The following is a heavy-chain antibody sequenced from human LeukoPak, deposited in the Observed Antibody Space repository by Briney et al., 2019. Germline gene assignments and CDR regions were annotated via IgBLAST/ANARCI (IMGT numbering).Heavy chain of an antibody. J-gene: IGHJ4*02. CDR1: GYNFTNYW. D-gene: IGHD3-9*01. Sequence: GESLKVSCQGSGYNFTNYWIGWVRQTPGKGLEWMGIIYPGESDPRYSPSFQGQVTISADKSINTAYLRWGSLKAADTAMYYCARLGRYDVLTGPDYWGQGTLVTVSS. V-gene: IGHV5-51*01. CDR2: IYPGESDP. CDR3: ARLGRYDVLTGPDY.